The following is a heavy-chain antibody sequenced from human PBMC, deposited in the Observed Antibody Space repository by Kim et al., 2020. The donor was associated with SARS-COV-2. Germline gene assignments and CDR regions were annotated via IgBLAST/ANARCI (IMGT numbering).Heavy chain of an antibody. CDR1: GFTFSSHS. D-gene: IGHD6-19*01. V-gene: IGHV3-21*01. CDR2: ISSSSSHI. CDR3: ARDEYSSGWYDGVAFDI. J-gene: IGHJ3*02. Sequence: GGSLRLSCAASGFTFSSHSMNWVRQAPGKGLEWVSSISSSSSHIYYADSVKGRFTISRDNAKNSLYLQMNSLRAEDTAVYYCARDEYSSGWYDGVAFDIWGAGTMVSVSS.